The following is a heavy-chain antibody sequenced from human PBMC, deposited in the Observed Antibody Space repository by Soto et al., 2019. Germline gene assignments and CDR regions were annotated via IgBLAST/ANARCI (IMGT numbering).Heavy chain of an antibody. CDR2: ISGSGATT. D-gene: IGHD6-19*01. J-gene: IGHJ4*02. Sequence: EVQLLESGGGLVQPGGSLRLSCAVPALTSGSTLSSRSVSWVRQAPGKGLEWVSSISGSGATTFYADSVKGRFTISRDDSKNTVYLHMNSLRAGDTAIYYCAEERGQWPQVYFFDYWGQGTLVTVSS. V-gene: IGHV3-23*01. CDR1: GSTLSSRS. CDR3: AEERGQWPQVYFFDY.